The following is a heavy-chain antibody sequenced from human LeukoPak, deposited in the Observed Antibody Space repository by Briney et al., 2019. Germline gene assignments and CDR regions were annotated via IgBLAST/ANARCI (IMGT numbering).Heavy chain of an antibody. D-gene: IGHD3-3*01. CDR1: GGSISSGSYY. V-gene: IGHV4-61*02. CDR3: ARRDYDFWSGYAFDI. CDR2: IYTSGST. Sequence: SETLSLTCTVSGGSISSGSYYWRWIRQPAGKGLEWIGRIYTSGSTNYNPSLKSRVTISVDTSKNQFSLKLSSVTAADTAVYYCARRDYDFWSGYAFDIWGQGTMVTVSS. J-gene: IGHJ3*02.